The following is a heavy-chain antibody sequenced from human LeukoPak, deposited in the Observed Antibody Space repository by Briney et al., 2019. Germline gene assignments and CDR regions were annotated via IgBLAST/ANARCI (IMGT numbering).Heavy chain of an antibody. Sequence: SETLSLTCTVSGGSISSGSYYWSWIRQPAGKGLEWIGRIYTSGSTNYNPSLKSRVTISVDTSKNQFSLKLSSATAADTAVYYCAREVTTPLDYYYYYMDVWGKGTTVTVSS. D-gene: IGHD4-11*01. CDR1: GGSISSGSYY. CDR2: IYTSGST. J-gene: IGHJ6*03. CDR3: AREVTTPLDYYYYYMDV. V-gene: IGHV4-61*02.